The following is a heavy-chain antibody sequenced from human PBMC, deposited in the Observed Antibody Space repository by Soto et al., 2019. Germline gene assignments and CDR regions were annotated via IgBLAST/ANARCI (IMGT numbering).Heavy chain of an antibody. CDR2: IYHSGST. CDR1: GGSISSNKW. V-gene: IGHV4-4*02. J-gene: IGHJ6*02. D-gene: IGHD1-26*01. CDR3: VSTPTTFSRMDV. Sequence: KTSETLSLTCAVSGGSISSNKWWSWVRQPPGRGLEWIGEIYHSGSTNYNPSLKSRVTISVDKSKNQFSLNLSSVTAADTAVYYCVSTPTTFSRMDVWGQGTTVTVSS.